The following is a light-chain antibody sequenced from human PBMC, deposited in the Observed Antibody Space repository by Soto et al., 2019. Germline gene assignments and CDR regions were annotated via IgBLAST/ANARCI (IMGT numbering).Light chain of an antibody. CDR1: SSDVGAHNF. J-gene: IGLJ1*01. V-gene: IGLV2-14*01. CDR3: NSYTSSNTYV. Sequence: QSVLTQPASVSGSPGQAITISCSGSSSDVGAHNFVSWYQHHPGKAPKLMIYEVSNRPSGVSNRFSGSKSGNTASLTISGLRAEDEADYYCNSYTSSNTYVFGSGTKVTVL. CDR2: EVS.